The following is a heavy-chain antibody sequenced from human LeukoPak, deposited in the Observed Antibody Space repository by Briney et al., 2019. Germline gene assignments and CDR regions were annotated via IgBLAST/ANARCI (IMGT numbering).Heavy chain of an antibody. V-gene: IGHV3-33*06. CDR3: AKDQSNTGWWHGDFDY. Sequence: GRLLSFSCAASGFTFSSLGMRWVRQAPGKGLGWVVVIWRDGSNKYYADSKNSPFTITRDNSKNTLYLQTNSLRAEDTAVYFCAKDQSNTGWWHGDFDYWGQGTLVTVSS. CDR2: IWRDGSNK. J-gene: IGHJ4*02. D-gene: IGHD6-19*01. CDR1: GFTFSSLG.